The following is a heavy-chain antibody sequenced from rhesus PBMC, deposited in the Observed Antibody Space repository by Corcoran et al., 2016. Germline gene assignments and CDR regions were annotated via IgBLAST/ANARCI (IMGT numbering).Heavy chain of an antibody. CDR2: INSGGGST. Sequence: EVQLVETGGGLVQPGGSLKLSCAASGFTFSSYGMSWVRQAPGKGLEWVSAINSGGGSTYYADSGKGRLTISRDNSKNTLSLQMNSLRAEDTAVYYCAKARYYSSWSLVYWGQGVLVTVSS. J-gene: IGHJ4*01. D-gene: IGHD6-13*01. V-gene: IGHV3S5*01. CDR1: GFTFSSYG. CDR3: AKARYYSSWSLVY.